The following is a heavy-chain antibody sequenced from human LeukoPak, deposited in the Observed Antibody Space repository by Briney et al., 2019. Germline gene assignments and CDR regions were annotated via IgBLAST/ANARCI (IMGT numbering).Heavy chain of an antibody. Sequence: SETLSLTCAVYGGSFSGYYWSWIRQPPGKGLEWIGEINHSGSTNYNPSLKSRVTISVDTSKNQFSLKLSSVTAADTAVYYCARLPQYDSGSYYYYYGMDVWGQGTTVTVSS. CDR1: GGSFSGYY. J-gene: IGHJ6*02. V-gene: IGHV4-34*01. CDR2: INHSGST. CDR3: ARLPQYDSGSYYYYYGMDV. D-gene: IGHD1-26*01.